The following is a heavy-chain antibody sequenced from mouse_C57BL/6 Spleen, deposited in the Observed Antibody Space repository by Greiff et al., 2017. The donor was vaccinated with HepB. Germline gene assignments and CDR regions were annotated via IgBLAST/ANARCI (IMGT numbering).Heavy chain of an antibody. J-gene: IGHJ2*01. CDR2: IDPSDSYT. CDR1: GYTFTSYW. V-gene: IGHV1-69*01. D-gene: IGHD1-1*01. CDR3: AREVVANYFDY. Sequence: QVQLQQSGAELVMPGASVKLSCKASGYTFTSYWMHWVKQRPGQGLEWIGEIDPSDSYTNYNQKFKGKSTLTVDKSSSTAYMQLSSLTSEDSAVYYCAREVVANYFDYWGQGTTLTVSS.